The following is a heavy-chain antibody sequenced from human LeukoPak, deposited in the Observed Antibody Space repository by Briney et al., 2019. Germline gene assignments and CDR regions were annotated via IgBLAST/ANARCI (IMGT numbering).Heavy chain of an antibody. CDR3: ARDDLRFGQLFPFDL. CDR1: GFNLSPYW. V-gene: IGHV3-74*01. CDR2: IKPDGTDT. J-gene: IGHJ2*01. Sequence: GGSLRLSCTASGFNLSPYWMHWVRQAPGKGLVWVSRIKPDGTDTRYADSVKGRFTISRDNANNTLYLQMNSLRAEDTAVYYCARDDLRFGQLFPFDLWGRGTLVTVSS. D-gene: IGHD3-10*01.